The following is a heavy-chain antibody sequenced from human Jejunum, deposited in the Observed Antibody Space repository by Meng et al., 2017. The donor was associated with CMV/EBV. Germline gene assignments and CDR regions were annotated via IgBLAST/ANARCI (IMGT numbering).Heavy chain of an antibody. Sequence: CDDYAMHWVRQAPGKGLEWVSGISWNSGKINFAESVQGRFTISRDNAKNSLYLQMNSLRIEDTALYYCAKGRGSSWTGYFYGMDVWGQGTTVTVSS. J-gene: IGHJ6*02. CDR2: ISWNSGKI. D-gene: IGHD3/OR15-3a*01. V-gene: IGHV3-9*01. CDR3: AKGRGSSWTGYFYGMDV. CDR1: CDDYA.